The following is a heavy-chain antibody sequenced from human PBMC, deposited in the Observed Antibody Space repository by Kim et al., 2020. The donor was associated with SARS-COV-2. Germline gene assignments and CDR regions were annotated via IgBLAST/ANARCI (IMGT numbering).Heavy chain of an antibody. D-gene: IGHD3-10*01. Sequence: SETLSLTCTVSGGSISSGGYYWSWIRQHPGKGLEWIGYIYYSGSTYYNPSLKSRVTISVDTSKNQFSLKLSSVTAADTAVYYCARGQYYYGSGPGFDPWGQGTLVTVSS. CDR2: IYYSGST. J-gene: IGHJ5*02. V-gene: IGHV4-31*03. CDR3: ARGQYYYGSGPGFDP. CDR1: GGSISSGGYY.